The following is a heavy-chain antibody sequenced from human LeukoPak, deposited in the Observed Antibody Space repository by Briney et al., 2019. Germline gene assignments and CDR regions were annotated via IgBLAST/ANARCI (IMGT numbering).Heavy chain of an antibody. D-gene: IGHD1-7*01. CDR2: VYSDGTT. CDR3: ARVNYAGGFDY. V-gene: IGHV3-66*02. J-gene: IGHJ4*02. CDR1: GFSVSSDC. Sequence: GGSLRLSCAASGFSVSSDCMSWVRQAPGKGLEWVSIVYSDGTTYYADSVKGRFSVSRDISKNTMNAQMNGLRPEDTAVYYCARVNYAGGFDYWGQGTLVTVSS.